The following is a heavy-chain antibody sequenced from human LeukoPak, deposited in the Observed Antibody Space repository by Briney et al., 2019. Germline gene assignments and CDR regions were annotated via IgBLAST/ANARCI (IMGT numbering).Heavy chain of an antibody. Sequence: GESLKISCQISGYSFTNYWIGWVRQLPGKGLEWVGIIFPGDSDTHYSPSFRGQVTLSADQSNSTAYLQWDSLKASDSAVYFCVRHQRGSYHFDYWGQGTLITVSS. V-gene: IGHV5-51*01. D-gene: IGHD1-26*01. CDR1: GYSFTNYW. CDR2: IFPGDSDT. J-gene: IGHJ4*02. CDR3: VRHQRGSYHFDY.